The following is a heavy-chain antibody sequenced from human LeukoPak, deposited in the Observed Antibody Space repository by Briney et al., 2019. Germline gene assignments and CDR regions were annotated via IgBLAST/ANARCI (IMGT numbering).Heavy chain of an antibody. D-gene: IGHD5-18*01. V-gene: IGHV3-23*01. CDR1: GFTFSSYA. CDR2: ISGSGGST. CDR3: AKDYLTGYSYGQRYYYYGMDV. J-gene: IGHJ6*02. Sequence: GGSLRLSCAASGFTFSSYAMSWVRQAPGKGLEWVSAISGSGGSTYYADSVKGRFTISRDNSKDTLYLQMNSLRAEDTAVYYCAKDYLTGYSYGQRYYYYGMDVWGQGTTVTVSS.